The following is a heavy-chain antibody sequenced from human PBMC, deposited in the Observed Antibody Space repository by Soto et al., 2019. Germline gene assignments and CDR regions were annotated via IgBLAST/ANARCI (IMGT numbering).Heavy chain of an antibody. D-gene: IGHD2-2*02. J-gene: IGHJ5*02. V-gene: IGHV4-59*01. CDR2: IYYSGST. CDR3: ARSVVPAAISAYNWFDP. Sequence: SETLSLTCTVSGGSISSYYWSWIRQPPGKGLEWIGYIYYSGSTNYNPSLKSRVTISVDTSKNQFSLKLSSVTAADTAVYYCARSVVPAAISAYNWFDPWGQGTLVT. CDR1: GGSISSYY.